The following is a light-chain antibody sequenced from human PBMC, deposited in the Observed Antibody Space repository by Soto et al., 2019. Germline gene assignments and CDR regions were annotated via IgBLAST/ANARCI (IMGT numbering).Light chain of an antibody. V-gene: IGKV1-5*03. CDR1: QSISNW. J-gene: IGKJ2*01. Sequence: DIQMTQSPSTLSASVGDRVTITCRASQSISNWLAWYQQKPGKAPKLLIYKASSLEGGVPSRFSGSGSGTAFPLTISSLQPDDFATYYCQQYNSRYTFGQGTKLEIK. CDR2: KAS. CDR3: QQYNSRYT.